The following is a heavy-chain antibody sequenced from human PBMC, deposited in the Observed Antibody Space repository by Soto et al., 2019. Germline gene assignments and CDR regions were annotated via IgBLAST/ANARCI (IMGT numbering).Heavy chain of an antibody. Sequence: GVVLLPPYAAAGVTLRYYCMQWVRQAPGPGLERVAVIMYCGNKKYYADSVKGRFTISREKSKKTLDLQMNSMRDDDTAVYYCERAGTGGGYTLGIFDSGVQGTMLIV. D-gene: IGHD6-19*01. V-gene: IGHV3-33*08. CDR3: ERAGTGGGYTLGIFDS. CDR1: GVTLRYYC. J-gene: IGHJ3*02. CDR2: IMYCGNKK.